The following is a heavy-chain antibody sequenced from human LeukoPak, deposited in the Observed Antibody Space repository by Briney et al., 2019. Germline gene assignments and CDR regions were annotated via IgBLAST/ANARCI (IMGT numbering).Heavy chain of an antibody. CDR2: ISAYNGNT. D-gene: IGHD1-20*01. CDR1: GYTFTSYG. J-gene: IGHJ4*02. Sequence: ASVKVSCKASGYTFTSYGISWVRQAPGQGLEWMGWISAYNGNTNYAQKLQGRVTMTTDTSTSTAYMELRSLKSDDTAVYYCARDRWSPYNRNDGVPIDYWGQGTLVTVSS. CDR3: ARDRWSPYNRNDGVPIDY. V-gene: IGHV1-18*01.